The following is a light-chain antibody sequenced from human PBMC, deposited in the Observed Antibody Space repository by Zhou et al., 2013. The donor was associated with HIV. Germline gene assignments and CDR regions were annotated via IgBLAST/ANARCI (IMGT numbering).Light chain of an antibody. CDR2: QAS. CDR3: QQYNTYSPT. CDR1: QSISSW. Sequence: DSQMTQSPSTLSASVGDRVTITCRASQSISSWLAWYQQKPGKAPKLLIFQASSLESGVPSRFSGSGSGTDLTLTISSVQPDDFATYYCQQYNTYSPTFGQGTKVEIK. V-gene: IGKV1-5*03. J-gene: IGKJ1*01.